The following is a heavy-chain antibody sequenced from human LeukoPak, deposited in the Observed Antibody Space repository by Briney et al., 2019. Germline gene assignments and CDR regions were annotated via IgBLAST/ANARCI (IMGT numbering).Heavy chain of an antibody. CDR2: ISGSGGTT. CDR1: GITLSNYG. V-gene: IGHV3-23*01. D-gene: IGHD3-22*01. CDR3: AKRGVVIRVILVGFHKEAYYFDS. J-gene: IGHJ4*02. Sequence: GGSLRLSCPVSGITLSNYGMSWVRQAPGKGLEWVAGISGSGGTTNYADSVKGRFTISRDNPKNTLFLHMNSLRTEDTAVYFCAKRGVVIRVILVGFHKEAYYFDSWGQGALVTVSS.